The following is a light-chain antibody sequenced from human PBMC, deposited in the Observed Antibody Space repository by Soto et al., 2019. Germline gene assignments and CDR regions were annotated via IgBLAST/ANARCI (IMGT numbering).Light chain of an antibody. CDR2: AAS. V-gene: IGKV1-39*01. CDR3: QQCYSTPTT. J-gene: IGKJ1*01. CDR1: QSISSY. Sequence: DVQMTQSPSTLSASVGDRVTITCRASQSISSYLNWYQQKPGKAPKLLIYAASSLQSGVPSRFSGSVSGTDFTLTISSLQPEDFATYCCQQCYSTPTTFGQGTKVDIK.